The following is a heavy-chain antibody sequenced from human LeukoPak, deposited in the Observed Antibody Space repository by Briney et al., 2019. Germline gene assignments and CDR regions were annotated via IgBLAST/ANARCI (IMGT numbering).Heavy chain of an antibody. CDR2: IEWDDEK. CDR1: GFSLRTRGMS. Sequence: SGPTLVHPTPTLTLTCTFSGFSLRTRGMSVSWIRQPPGKALEWLSLIEWDDEKYYSTSLKTRLTISKDTSKNQVVLTMTNMDPMDTATYYCARLSYGSKSPLDYWGQGTLVTVSS. V-gene: IGHV2-70*01. D-gene: IGHD3-10*01. CDR3: ARLSYGSKSPLDY. J-gene: IGHJ4*02.